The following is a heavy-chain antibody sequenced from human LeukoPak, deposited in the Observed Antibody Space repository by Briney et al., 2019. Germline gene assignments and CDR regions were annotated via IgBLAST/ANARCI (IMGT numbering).Heavy chain of an antibody. CDR2: INPNSGGT. V-gene: IGHV1-2*02. CDR3: ARGPSSKTYGYCSGGSCYFGY. J-gene: IGHJ4*02. CDR1: GYTFTGYY. D-gene: IGHD2-15*01. Sequence: ASVKVSCKASGYTFTGYYMHWVRQAPGQGLEWMGWINPNSGGTNYAQKFQGRVTMTRDTSISTAYMELSRLRSDDTAVYYCARGPSSKTYGYCSGGSCYFGYWGQGTLVTVSS.